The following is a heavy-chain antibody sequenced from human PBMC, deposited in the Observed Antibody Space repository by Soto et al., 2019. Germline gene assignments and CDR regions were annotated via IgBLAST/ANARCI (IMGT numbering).Heavy chain of an antibody. J-gene: IGHJ6*03. Sequence: PGGSLRLSCAASGFTFSAYSMNWVRQAPGKGLEWVSDISSSSSNTYYADSVKGRFTISRDNAKNSLYLQMNSLRAEDTAVYYCAKDYRRCSGFICDSYYHYYHMDFWGQGSTVPGSS. CDR3: AKDYRRCSGFICDSYYHYYHMDF. V-gene: IGHV3-48*01. CDR1: GFTFSAYS. D-gene: IGHD2-15*01. CDR2: ISSSSSNT.